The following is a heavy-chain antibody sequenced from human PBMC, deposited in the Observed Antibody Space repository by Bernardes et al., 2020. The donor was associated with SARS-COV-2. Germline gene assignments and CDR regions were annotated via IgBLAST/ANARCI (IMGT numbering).Heavy chain of an antibody. Sequence: ASVKVSCKASGYTFSDYYIHWLRQAPGQGFEWMGWISPKSGATNYAQKFQGRVTMTRYTAISTEYMQLSRLTSDDTAVYYCASTFYYDRAGDSVFDQWGQGTLVSVSS. CDR3: ASTFYYDRAGDSVFDQ. J-gene: IGHJ4*02. CDR1: GYTFSDYY. D-gene: IGHD2-21*01. V-gene: IGHV1-2*02. CDR2: ISPKSGAT.